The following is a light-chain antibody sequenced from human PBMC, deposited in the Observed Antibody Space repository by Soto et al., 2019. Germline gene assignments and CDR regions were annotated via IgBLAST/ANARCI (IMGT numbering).Light chain of an antibody. CDR3: QQRSNWPST. Sequence: EIVLTQSRATLSLSPGERATLSCRASQSVNSYLAWYQQKPGQAPRLLIYDASNRATGIPARFSGSGSGTDFTLTISSLEPEDFAVYYCQQRSNWPSTFGQGTKVEIK. CDR1: QSVNSY. CDR2: DAS. V-gene: IGKV3-11*01. J-gene: IGKJ1*01.